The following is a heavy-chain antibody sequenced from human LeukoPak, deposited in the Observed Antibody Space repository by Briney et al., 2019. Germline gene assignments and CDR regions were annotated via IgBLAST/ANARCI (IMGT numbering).Heavy chain of an antibody. D-gene: IGHD3-22*01. CDR3: AKEITYYYDSSGYYFDY. CDR2: ISGSGGST. J-gene: IGHJ4*02. V-gene: IGHV3-23*01. Sequence: GGSLRLSCAASGFTVSSTYMSWVRQAPGKGLEWVSAISGSGGSTYYADSVKGRFTISRDNSKNTLYLQMNSLRAEDTAVYYCAKEITYYYDSSGYYFDYWGQGTLVTVS. CDR1: GFTVSSTY.